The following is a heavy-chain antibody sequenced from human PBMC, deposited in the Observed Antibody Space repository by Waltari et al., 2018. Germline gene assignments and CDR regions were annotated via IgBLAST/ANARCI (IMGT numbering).Heavy chain of an antibody. CDR1: GFTVSSNY. CDR3: ASYYSSGWSGGVSWFDP. J-gene: IGHJ5*02. V-gene: IGHV4-59*02. CDR2: IYYSGST. D-gene: IGHD6-19*01. Sequence: VQLVESGGGLIQPGGSLRLPCAASGFTVSSNYMSWVRQATGKGLEWIGYIYYSGSTNYNPSLKSRVTISVDTSKNQFSLKLSSVTAADTAVYYCASYYSSGWSGGVSWFDPWGQGTLVTVSS.